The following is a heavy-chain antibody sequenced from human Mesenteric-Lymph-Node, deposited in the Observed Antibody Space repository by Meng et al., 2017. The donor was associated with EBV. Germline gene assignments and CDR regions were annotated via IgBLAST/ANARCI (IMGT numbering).Heavy chain of an antibody. CDR3: ARVGYCSGGSCSFRYFDY. CDR2: IYYSGST. Sequence: QLRWSGQGLVNPSHTLSLTCTVSGGSISNSAYYCSWIRQPPGKGLEWIGYIYYSGSTYYNPSLKSRVTISVDTSKNQFSLKLSSVTAADTAVHYCARVGYCSGGSCSFRYFDYWGQGILVTVSS. CDR1: GGSISNSAYY. V-gene: IGHV4-30-4*01. J-gene: IGHJ4*02. D-gene: IGHD2-15*01.